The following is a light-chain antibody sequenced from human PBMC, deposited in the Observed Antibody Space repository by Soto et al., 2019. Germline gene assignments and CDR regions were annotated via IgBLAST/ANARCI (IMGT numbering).Light chain of an antibody. CDR3: QQYNSYSAWT. CDR2: GAS. Sequence: IVLTQSPGTLSLSPGERVTLSCRASQSVTTRLAWYQHKPGQAPSLLMSGASSRASGVPVRFSGSGSGTDFTLTISSLQPDDFATYYCQQYNSYSAWTFGQGTKVDIK. V-gene: IGKV3-20*01. J-gene: IGKJ1*01. CDR1: QSVTTR.